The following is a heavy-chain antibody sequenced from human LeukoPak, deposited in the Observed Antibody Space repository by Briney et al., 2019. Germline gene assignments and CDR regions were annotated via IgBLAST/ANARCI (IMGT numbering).Heavy chain of an antibody. CDR1: GFTFSSYS. Sequence: PVGSLRLSCAASGFTFSSYSMNWVRQAPGKGLEWVSSISSSSSYIYYADSVKGRFTISRDNAKNSLYLQMNSLRAEDTAVYYCARNGDWNWFDPWGQGTLVTVSS. CDR2: ISSSSSYI. V-gene: IGHV3-21*01. D-gene: IGHD2-21*02. J-gene: IGHJ5*02. CDR3: ARNGDWNWFDP.